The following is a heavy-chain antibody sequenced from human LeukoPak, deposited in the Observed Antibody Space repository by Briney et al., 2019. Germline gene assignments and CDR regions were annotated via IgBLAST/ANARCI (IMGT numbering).Heavy chain of an antibody. V-gene: IGHV1-2*02. J-gene: IGHJ4*02. CDR3: ATSPQQLVSGPSDY. D-gene: IGHD6-13*01. Sequence: ASVKVSCKASGYTFTGYYMHWVRQAPGQGLEWMGWINPNSGGTNYAQKFQGRVTMTEDSSTDTAYMELSSLRSEDTAVYYCATSPQQLVSGPSDYWGQGTLVTASS. CDR2: INPNSGGT. CDR1: GYTFTGYY.